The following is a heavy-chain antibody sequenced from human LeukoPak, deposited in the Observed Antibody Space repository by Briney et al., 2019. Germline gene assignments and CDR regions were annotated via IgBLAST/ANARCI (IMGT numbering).Heavy chain of an antibody. Sequence: SETLSLTCAVYGGSFSGYYWSWIRQPPGKGLEWIGEINHSGSTNYNPSLKSRVTISVDTSKNQFSLKLGSVTAADTAVYYCAMDSYGGNTRAAFDIWGQGTMVTVSS. J-gene: IGHJ3*02. V-gene: IGHV4-34*01. CDR1: GGSFSGYY. CDR2: INHSGST. D-gene: IGHD4-23*01. CDR3: AMDSYGGNTRAAFDI.